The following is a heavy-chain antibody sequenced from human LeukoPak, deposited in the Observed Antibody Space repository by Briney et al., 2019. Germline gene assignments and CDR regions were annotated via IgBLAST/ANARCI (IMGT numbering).Heavy chain of an antibody. D-gene: IGHD5-12*01. V-gene: IGHV4-38-2*02. CDR3: ARDLGYSGSDWAP. CDR2: IHSSGDT. Sequence: SETLSLTCTVSGYSISSGYYWGWIRQPPGKRLEWVGSIHSSGDTYYNPTLKSRVTISVDTSKNQFSLNLTSVTAADAAVYYCARDLGYSGSDWAPWGQGTLVTVSS. CDR1: GYSISSGYY. J-gene: IGHJ5*02.